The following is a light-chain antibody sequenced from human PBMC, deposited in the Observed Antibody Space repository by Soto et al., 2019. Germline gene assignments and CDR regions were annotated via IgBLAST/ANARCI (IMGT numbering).Light chain of an antibody. CDR3: QQYIRSPLT. V-gene: IGKV3-20*01. J-gene: IGKJ4*02. CDR1: ESVGSSY. CDR2: GAS. Sequence: EIALTQSPDTLSLSPGERATLSCRASESVGSSYVAWYQKKPGQAHRLLIYGASSRASGIPNRFSGSGSGTDFTLTIGRLEPEDFAVYYCQQYIRSPLTFGGGTKVEIK.